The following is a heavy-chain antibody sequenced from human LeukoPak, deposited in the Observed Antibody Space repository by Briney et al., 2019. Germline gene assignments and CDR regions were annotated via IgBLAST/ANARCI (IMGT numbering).Heavy chain of an antibody. CDR3: AKEITPHYYDSSGYPDY. CDR1: GFTFDDYA. CDR2: ISWNSGSI. J-gene: IGHJ4*02. D-gene: IGHD3-22*01. V-gene: IGHV3-9*01. Sequence: GRSLRLSRAASGFTFDDYAMHWVRQAPGKGLEWVSGISWNSGSIGYADSVKGRFTISRDNAKNSLYLQMNSLRAEDTALYYCAKEITPHYYDSSGYPDYWGQGTLVTVSS.